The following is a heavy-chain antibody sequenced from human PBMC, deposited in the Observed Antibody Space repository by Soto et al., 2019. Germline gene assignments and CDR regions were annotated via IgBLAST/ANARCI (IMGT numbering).Heavy chain of an antibody. D-gene: IGHD2-15*01. J-gene: IGHJ6*02. V-gene: IGHV1-8*01. CDR1: GYTFTSYD. Sequence: ASVKVSCKASGYTFTSYDINWVRPAAGQGLEWMGWMDSNSDNKGYAQKFQGRVTMTRDTSISTAYMELSSLRAEDTAVYYCARDRLTLALYYYYGMDVWGQGTTVTVSS. CDR3: ARDRLTLALYYYYGMDV. CDR2: MDSNSDNK.